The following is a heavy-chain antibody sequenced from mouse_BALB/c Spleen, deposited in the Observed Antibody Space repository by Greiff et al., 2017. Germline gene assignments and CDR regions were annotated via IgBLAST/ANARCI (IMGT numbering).Heavy chain of an antibody. CDR2: IYPSDSYT. V-gene: IGHV1-69*02. CDR3: TRMDYGSSYFDY. D-gene: IGHD1-1*01. J-gene: IGHJ2*01. Sequence: VQLQQPGAELVRPGASVKLSCKASGYTFTSYWINWVKQRPGQGLEWIGNIYPSDSYTNYNQKFKDKATLTVDKSSSTAYMQLSSPTSEDSAVYYCTRMDYGSSYFDYWGQGTTLTVSS. CDR1: GYTFTSYW.